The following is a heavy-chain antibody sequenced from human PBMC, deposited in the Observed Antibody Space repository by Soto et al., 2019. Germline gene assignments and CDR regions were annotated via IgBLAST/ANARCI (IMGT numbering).Heavy chain of an antibody. CDR1: GFTFSSCA. CDR3: AKGHPGGSCYSGLDC. J-gene: IGHJ4*02. Sequence: EVQLLESGGGLVQPGGSLRLSCAASGFTFSSCAMSWVRQAPGKGLEWVSAISGSGDPTYYAVSVKGRFTISRDTSKNTLYLQMNSLRADDTAVYYRAKGHPGGSCYSGLDCWGQGTLVTVSS. D-gene: IGHD2-15*01. CDR2: ISGSGDPT. V-gene: IGHV3-23*01.